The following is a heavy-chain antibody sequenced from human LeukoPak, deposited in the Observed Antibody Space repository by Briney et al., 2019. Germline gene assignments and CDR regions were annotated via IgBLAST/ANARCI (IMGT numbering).Heavy chain of an antibody. Sequence: SVKVSCKASGGTFSSYAISWVRQAPGQGLEWIGRIVPILGIANYAQKFQGRVTITADKSTSTAYMELSSLRSEDTAVYYCARGPDYGGNSFNYWGQGTLVTVSS. J-gene: IGHJ4*02. CDR3: ARGPDYGGNSFNY. CDR2: IVPILGIA. CDR1: GGTFSSYA. V-gene: IGHV1-69*04. D-gene: IGHD4-23*01.